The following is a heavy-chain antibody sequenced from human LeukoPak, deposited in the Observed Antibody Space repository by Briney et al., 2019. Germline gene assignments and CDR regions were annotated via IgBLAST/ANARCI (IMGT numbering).Heavy chain of an antibody. CDR1: GYTFTNYG. V-gene: IGHV1-18*04. CDR3: ARSYSGYDEEDY. CDR2: ISAYNGNT. Sequence: ASVKVSYEASGYTFTNYGITWVRQAPGQGLEWMGWISAYNGNTYYAQKLQGRVTMTTDTSTSTAYMELRSLRSDDTAVYYCARSYSGYDEEDYWGQGTLVTVSS. J-gene: IGHJ4*02. D-gene: IGHD5-12*01.